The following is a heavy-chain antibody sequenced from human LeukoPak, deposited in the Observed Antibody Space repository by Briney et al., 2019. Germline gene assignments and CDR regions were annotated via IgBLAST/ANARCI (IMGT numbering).Heavy chain of an antibody. D-gene: IGHD1-7*01. V-gene: IGHV3-74*01. CDR2: INGDETSK. CDR1: GFSFRDYW. J-gene: IGHJ4*02. Sequence: PGGSLRLSCAASGFSFRDYWMHWIRQDPEKGLVWVSRINGDETSKIYADYVKGRFTISRDNAKNTLYLQMNSLSAEDTAVYFCARDRAERNWTYHTLFDYWGQGTPVAVSS. CDR3: ARDRAERNWTYHTLFDY.